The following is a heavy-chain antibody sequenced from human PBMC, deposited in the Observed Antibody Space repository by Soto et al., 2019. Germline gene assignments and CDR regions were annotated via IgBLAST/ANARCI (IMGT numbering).Heavy chain of an antibody. CDR3: AKLSSPINDIAAAGPDY. V-gene: IGHV3-9*01. J-gene: IGHJ4*02. CDR1: GFTFDDYA. D-gene: IGHD6-13*01. CDR2: ISWNSGSI. Sequence: EVQLVESGGGLVQPGRSLRLSCAASGFTFDDYAMHWVRQAPGKGLEWVSGISWNSGSIGYADSVKGRFTISRDNAKNSLYLQMNSLRAEDTALYYCAKLSSPINDIAAAGPDYWGQGTLVTVSS.